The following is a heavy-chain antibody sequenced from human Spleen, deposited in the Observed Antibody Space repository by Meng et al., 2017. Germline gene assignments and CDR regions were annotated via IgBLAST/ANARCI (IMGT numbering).Heavy chain of an antibody. CDR1: VGSISSGHYY. D-gene: IGHD5-24*01. V-gene: IGHV4-30-4*01. J-gene: IGHJ4*02. CDR2: IYYSGST. Sequence: QVQLQESGPGRVKPSQTLSLTCTVSVGSISSGHYYWSWIRQPPGRGLDWIGYIYYSGSTYYNPSLRSRVTISVDTSKNQFSLILTSVTAADTAVYFCARVETATTNPYFDYWGQGTLVTVS. CDR3: ARVETATTNPYFDY.